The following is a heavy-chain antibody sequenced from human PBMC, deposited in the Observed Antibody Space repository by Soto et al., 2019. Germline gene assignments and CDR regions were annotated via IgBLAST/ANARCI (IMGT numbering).Heavy chain of an antibody. CDR2: ISGSVGST. J-gene: IGHJ6*03. V-gene: IGHV3-23*01. CDR1: GFTFSSYA. Sequence: GGSLRLSCAASGFTFSSYAMSWVRQAPGKGLEWVSAISGSVGSTYYADSVKGRFTFSRDNSKNTLYLQMNSLRAEDTAVYYCAKDRAAYYYYMDVWGKGTTVTVSS. CDR3: AKDRAAYYYYMDV. D-gene: IGHD3-10*01.